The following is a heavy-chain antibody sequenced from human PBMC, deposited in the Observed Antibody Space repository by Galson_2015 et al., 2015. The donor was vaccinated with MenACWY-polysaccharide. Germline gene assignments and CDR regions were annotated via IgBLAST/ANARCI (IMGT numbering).Heavy chain of an antibody. Sequence: SLRLSCAASGFTFSTSWMTWVRQAPGKGLEWVANIKEDGSEKYYVDSAKGRFTISRDNAKNSQFLQMNSLRVEDTAVYYCARLNSGRSLGDAFDIWGQGTMVIVSS. CDR2: IKEDGSEK. V-gene: IGHV3-7*01. D-gene: IGHD1-26*01. CDR1: GFTFSTSW. J-gene: IGHJ3*02. CDR3: ARLNSGRSLGDAFDI.